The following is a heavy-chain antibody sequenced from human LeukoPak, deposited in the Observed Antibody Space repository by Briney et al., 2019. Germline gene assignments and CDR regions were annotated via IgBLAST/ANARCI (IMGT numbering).Heavy chain of an antibody. CDR3: ARGRWELLRDDWFDP. D-gene: IGHD1-26*01. J-gene: IGHJ5*02. CDR2: IYYSGST. CDR1: GGSISSSSYY. Sequence: SETLSLTCAVSGGSISSSSYYWGWIRQPPGKGLEWIGSIYYSGSTYYNPSLKSRVTISVDTSNNQFSLKLSSVAAADTAVYYCARGRWELLRDDWFDPWGQGTLVTVSS. V-gene: IGHV4-39*07.